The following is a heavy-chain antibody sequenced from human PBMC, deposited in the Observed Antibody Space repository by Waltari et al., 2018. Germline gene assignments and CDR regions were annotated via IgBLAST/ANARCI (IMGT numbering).Heavy chain of an antibody. J-gene: IGHJ4*02. CDR2: IYYSGST. V-gene: IGHV4-59*01. CDR1: AGSISRYY. D-gene: IGHD4-4*01. Sequence: QVQLQESGPGPVKPSETLSLSRIVSAGSISRYYWNWIRQPPGKGLEWVGYIYYSGSTSYNPSLKSRVTISIDTSKNQFSLKLSSVTAADTAVYYCARDPNYNDYFDYWGQGTLVTVSS. CDR3: ARDPNYNDYFDY.